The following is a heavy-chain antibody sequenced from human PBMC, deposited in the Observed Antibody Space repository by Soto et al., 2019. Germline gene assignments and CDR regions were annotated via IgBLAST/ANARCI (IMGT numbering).Heavy chain of an antibody. CDR3: ARDTTWFGEFLYSFDL. J-gene: IGHJ4*02. V-gene: IGHV1-46*01. Sequence: QVQLVQSGAEVKKPGASVKVSCKASGYTFTSYYMHWVRQAPGQGLEWMGIINPSGGSTSYAQKFQGRVTMTRDQSTSTVYMELSSLRSEDTAVYYCARDTTWFGEFLYSFDLWGQGTLVTVSS. CDR2: INPSGGST. D-gene: IGHD3-10*01. CDR1: GYTFTSYY.